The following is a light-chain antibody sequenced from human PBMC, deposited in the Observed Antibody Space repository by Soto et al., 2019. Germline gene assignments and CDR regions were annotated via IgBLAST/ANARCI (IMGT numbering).Light chain of an antibody. CDR3: QQYNGFSIT. J-gene: IGKJ5*01. CDR2: GAS. Sequence: IQMTQSPSTLSASVGDRVTITCRASQSISSWLAWYQQKPGKAPKFLIYGASSLASGVPSRFSGSGSGTEFTLTISSLQPDDFATYYCQQYNGFSITFGQGTRLEIK. CDR1: QSISSW. V-gene: IGKV1-5*01.